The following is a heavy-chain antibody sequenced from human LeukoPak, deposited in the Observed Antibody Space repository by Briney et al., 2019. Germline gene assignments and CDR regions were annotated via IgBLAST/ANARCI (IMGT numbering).Heavy chain of an antibody. J-gene: IGHJ3*02. D-gene: IGHD3-10*01. V-gene: IGHV1-18*01. Sequence: GASVKVSCKASGSTFSNYAISWVRQAPGQGLEWMGWISAYNGNTNYAQKLQGRVTMTTDTSTSTAYMELRSLRSDDTAVYYCARRSGFGEDLPHDAFDIWGQGTMVTVSS. CDR2: ISAYNGNT. CDR1: GSTFSNYA. CDR3: ARRSGFGEDLPHDAFDI.